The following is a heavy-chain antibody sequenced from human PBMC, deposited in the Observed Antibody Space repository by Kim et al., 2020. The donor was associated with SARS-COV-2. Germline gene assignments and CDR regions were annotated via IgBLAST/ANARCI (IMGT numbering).Heavy chain of an antibody. CDR3: ARHTEVATMTWWALVKPPDGSLTYYGMDV. CDR1: GGSISSYY. D-gene: IGHD5-12*01. J-gene: IGHJ6*02. V-gene: IGHV4-59*08. Sequence: SETLSLTCTVSGGSISSYYWSWIRQPPGKGLEWIGYIYYSGSTNYNPSLQSRVTISVDTSKNQFSLKLHSVTAADTAVYYCARHTEVATMTWWALVKPPDGSLTYYGMDVWGQGTTVTVSS. CDR2: IYYSGST.